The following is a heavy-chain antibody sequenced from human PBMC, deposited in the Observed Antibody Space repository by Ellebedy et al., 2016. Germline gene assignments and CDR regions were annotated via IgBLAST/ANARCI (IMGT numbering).Heavy chain of an antibody. D-gene: IGHD5-18*01. CDR1: GLTFSTYP. V-gene: IGHV3-23*01. CDR2: ISGSGDST. Sequence: GGSLRLSCAASGLTFSTYPMTWVRRAPGKGLEWVSAISGSGDSTYYADSVKGRFTISRDNFKNTLYLQMNGLRAEDTALYYCAQGGSRSYTYAAAFDMWGQGTMVTVSS. J-gene: IGHJ3*02. CDR3: AQGGSRSYTYAAAFDM.